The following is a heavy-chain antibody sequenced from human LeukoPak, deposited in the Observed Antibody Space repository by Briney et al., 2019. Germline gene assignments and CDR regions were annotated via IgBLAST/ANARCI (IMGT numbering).Heavy chain of an antibody. D-gene: IGHD2-8*02. Sequence: GGSLRLSCAASGFIFSDYSMNWVRQTPGKGLAWVAYISSGGSTIYYADSVRGRFTISRDSARNSLYLQMNSLGDEDTAVYYCARDETGVGSGGIDSWGQGTLVTVSS. CDR3: ARDETGVGSGGIDS. V-gene: IGHV3-48*02. CDR2: ISSGGSTI. J-gene: IGHJ4*02. CDR1: GFIFSDYS.